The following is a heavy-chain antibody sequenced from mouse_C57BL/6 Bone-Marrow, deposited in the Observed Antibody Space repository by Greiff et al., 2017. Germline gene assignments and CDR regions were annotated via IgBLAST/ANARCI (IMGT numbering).Heavy chain of an antibody. CDR3: ARSDYYGSSHYYAMDY. D-gene: IGHD1-1*01. Sequence: QVQLQQSGTELVKPGASVKLSCKASGYTFTSYWMHWVKQRPGQGLEWIGNINPSNGGTNYNEKFKSKATLTVDKSSSTAYMQLSSLTSEDSAVYYCARSDYYGSSHYYAMDYWGQGTSVTVSS. CDR2: INPSNGGT. J-gene: IGHJ4*01. CDR1: GYTFTSYW. V-gene: IGHV1-53*01.